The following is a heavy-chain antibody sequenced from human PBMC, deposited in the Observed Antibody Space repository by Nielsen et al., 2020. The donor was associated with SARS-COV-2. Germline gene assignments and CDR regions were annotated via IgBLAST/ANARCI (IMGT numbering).Heavy chain of an antibody. CDR2: ISHSGRP. CDR1: GLSMSGNY. D-gene: IGHD7-27*01. V-gene: IGHV4-4*09. Sequence: SETLSLTCIASGLSMSGNYWSWIRQAPGKGLEWIGYISHSGRPTYNPSLESRVTMFIDPSNIQFSLKLGSVTAADTAVYYCAGRGGPPLGHWFDPWGQGILVTVST. J-gene: IGHJ5*02. CDR3: AGRGGPPLGHWFDP.